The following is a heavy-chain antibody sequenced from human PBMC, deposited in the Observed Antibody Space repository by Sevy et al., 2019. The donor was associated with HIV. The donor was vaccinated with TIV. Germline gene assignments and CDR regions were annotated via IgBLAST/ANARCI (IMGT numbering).Heavy chain of an antibody. Sequence: GGSLRLSCAASGFTFSDHYMSWIRHAPGKGLEWISYISGSNTYTNYADSVKGRFTISRDNAKNSLYLQMNYLRAEDAAMYYCAREVGAYLDYWGQGTLVTVSS. CDR1: GFTFSDHY. J-gene: IGHJ4*02. V-gene: IGHV3-11*06. CDR2: ISGSNTYT. CDR3: AREVGAYLDY. D-gene: IGHD1-26*01.